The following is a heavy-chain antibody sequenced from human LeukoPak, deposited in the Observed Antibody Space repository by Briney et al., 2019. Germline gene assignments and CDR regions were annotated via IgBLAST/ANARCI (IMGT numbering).Heavy chain of an antibody. CDR3: ARGPFITGTTSPTDDNWFDP. CDR1: GGSFSGYY. CDR2: INHSGST. J-gene: IGHJ5*02. V-gene: IGHV4-34*01. D-gene: IGHD1-20*01. Sequence: PSETLSLTCAVYGGSFSGYYWSWIRQPPGKGLEGIGEINHSGSTNYNPSLKSRGTISVDTSKNQFSLKLSSVTAADTAVYYCARGPFITGTTSPTDDNWFDPWGQGTLVTVSS.